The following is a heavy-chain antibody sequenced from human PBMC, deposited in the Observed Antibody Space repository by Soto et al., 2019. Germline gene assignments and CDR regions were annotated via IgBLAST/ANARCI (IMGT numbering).Heavy chain of an antibody. J-gene: IGHJ3*02. CDR3: ARDRGLPDSFDI. Sequence: GESLKISCAASGFTFSSYWMHWVRQAPGKGLVWVSHINSDGSTIVYADSVKGRFTISRDNAKNTLYLQMNSLRVEDTAVYFCARDRGLPDSFDIWGQGTMVTVSS. CDR2: INSDGSTI. CDR1: GFTFSSYW. D-gene: IGHD3-10*01. V-gene: IGHV3-74*01.